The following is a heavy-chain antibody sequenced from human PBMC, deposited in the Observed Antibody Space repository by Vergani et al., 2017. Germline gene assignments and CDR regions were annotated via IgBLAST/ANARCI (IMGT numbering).Heavy chain of an antibody. J-gene: IGHJ4*02. CDR2: ISGSGGST. CDR1: GFTFSSYA. V-gene: IGHV3-23*04. Sequence: EVQLVESGGGLAQPGGSLRLSCAASGFTFSSYAMSWVRQAPGKGLEWVSAISGSGGSTYYADSVKGRFTISRDNSKNTLYLQMNSLRAEDTAVYYCAKAPKDYDDVWGSYRYGYFDYWGQGTLVTVSS. CDR3: AKAPKDYDDVWGSYRYGYFDY. D-gene: IGHD3-16*02.